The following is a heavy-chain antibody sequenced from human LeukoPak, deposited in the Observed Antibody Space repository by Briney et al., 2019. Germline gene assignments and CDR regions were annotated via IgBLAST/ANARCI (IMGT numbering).Heavy chain of an antibody. CDR1: GFTFSSYG. Sequence: GRSLRLSCAASGFTFSSYGMHWVRQAPGKGLEWVSAISGSGGSTYYADSVKGRFTISRDNSKNTLYLQMNSLRAEDTAVYYCAKSTMVRGVTVDWGQGTLVTVSS. CDR2: ISGSGGST. V-gene: IGHV3-23*01. J-gene: IGHJ4*02. CDR3: AKSTMVRGVTVD. D-gene: IGHD3-10*01.